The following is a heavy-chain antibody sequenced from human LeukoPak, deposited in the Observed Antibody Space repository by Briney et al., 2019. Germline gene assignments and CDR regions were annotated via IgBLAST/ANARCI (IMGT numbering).Heavy chain of an antibody. CDR1: GGSINGYY. J-gene: IGHJ4*02. CDR3: ARGEHTCDY. D-gene: IGHD1-26*01. Sequence: SETLSLTCTVSGGSINGYYWNWIRQSAGKRLEWIGRTSDSGYTNYNPSLQSRLTMSVDTSKNQFSLRLSSVTAADTAVYYCARGEHTCDYWGQGTLVTVSS. CDR2: TSDSGYT. V-gene: IGHV4-4*07.